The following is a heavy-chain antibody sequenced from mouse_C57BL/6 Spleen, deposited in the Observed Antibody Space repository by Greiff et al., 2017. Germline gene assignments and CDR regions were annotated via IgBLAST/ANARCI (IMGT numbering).Heavy chain of an antibody. J-gene: IGHJ1*03. CDR2: ISSGSSTL. V-gene: IGHV5-17*01. D-gene: IGHD1-1*01. Sequence: EVKLVESGGGLVKPGGSLKLSCAASGFTFSDYGMHWVRQAPEKGLEWVAYISSGSSTLYYPDTVKGRFTISRDNAKNTLFLQRTSLRSEDTAMYYCATYYGSRYWYFDVWGTGTTVTVSS. CDR1: GFTFSDYG. CDR3: ATYYGSRYWYFDV.